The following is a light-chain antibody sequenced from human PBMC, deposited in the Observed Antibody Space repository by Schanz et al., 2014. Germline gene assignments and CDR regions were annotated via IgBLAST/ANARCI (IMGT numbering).Light chain of an antibody. CDR3: QHYGNWPLT. CDR1: QSVSRY. Sequence: EIVMTQSPATLSVSPGERATLSCRASQSVSRYLAWYQQKPGQAPRLLISDASTRATGVPARFSGSGSGTEFSLTISSLQSEDFAVYYGQHYGNWPLTFGGGTKVEIK. V-gene: IGKV3-15*01. J-gene: IGKJ4*01. CDR2: DAS.